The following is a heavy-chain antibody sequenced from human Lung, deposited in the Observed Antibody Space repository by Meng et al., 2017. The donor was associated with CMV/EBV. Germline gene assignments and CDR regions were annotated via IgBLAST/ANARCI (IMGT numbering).Heavy chain of an antibody. CDR2: ISSSGSTI. D-gene: IGHD2-2*01. J-gene: IGHJ4*02. CDR3: ARDHCSSTSCYSDDDY. CDR1: GFTFSAYY. V-gene: IGHV3-11*01. Sequence: GFTFSAYYVSWIRQAPGKGLEWVSYISSSGSTIYYADSVKGRFTISRDNAKNSLYLQMNSLRAEDTAVYYCARDHCSSTSCYSDDDYWGQGTLVTVSS.